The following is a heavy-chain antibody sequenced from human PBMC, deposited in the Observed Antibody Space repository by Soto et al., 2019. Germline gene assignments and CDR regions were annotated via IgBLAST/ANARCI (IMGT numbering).Heavy chain of an antibody. CDR2: ISASGSTT. D-gene: IGHD3-3*01. CDR3: AKCLTFGVVIGEFDY. V-gene: IGHV3-23*01. Sequence: GGSLRLSCAASGFTFSSYAMSWVRQAPGKGLEWVSAISASGSTTFYADSVKGRFTISRDNSKNTLYLQMNSLRAEDTAVYYCAKCLTFGVVIGEFDYWGQGTLVTVSS. J-gene: IGHJ4*02. CDR1: GFTFSSYA.